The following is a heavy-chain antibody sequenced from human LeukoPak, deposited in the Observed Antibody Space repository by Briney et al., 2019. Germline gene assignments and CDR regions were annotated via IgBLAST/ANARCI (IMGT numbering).Heavy chain of an antibody. V-gene: IGHV3-15*01. CDR3: TTDEVPVDTAMGNYYYGMDV. Sequence: PGGSLRLSCAASGFTFSNAWMSWVRQAPGKGLEWVGRIKSKTDGGTTDYAAPVKGRFTISRDDSKNTLYLQMNSLKTEDTAVYYCTTDEVPVDTAMGNYYYGMDVWGQGTTVTVSS. CDR1: GFTFSNAW. D-gene: IGHD5-18*01. CDR2: IKSKTDGGTT. J-gene: IGHJ6*02.